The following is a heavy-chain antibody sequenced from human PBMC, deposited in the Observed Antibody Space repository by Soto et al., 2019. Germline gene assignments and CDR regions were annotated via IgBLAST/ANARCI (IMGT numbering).Heavy chain of an antibody. D-gene: IGHD3-3*01. CDR3: ARESAYGGVVTFDY. CDR1: GGTVSSYT. CDR2: IIPILGIA. J-gene: IGHJ4*02. Sequence: QVQLVQSGAEVKKPGSSVKVSCKASGGTVSSYTISWVRQAPGQGLEWMGRIIPILGIANYAQKFQGRVTITADKSTSTAYMELSSLRSEDTAVYYCARESAYGGVVTFDYWGQGTLVTVSS. V-gene: IGHV1-69*08.